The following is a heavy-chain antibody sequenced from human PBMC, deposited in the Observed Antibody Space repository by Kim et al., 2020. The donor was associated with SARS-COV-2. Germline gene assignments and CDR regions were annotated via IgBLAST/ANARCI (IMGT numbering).Heavy chain of an antibody. D-gene: IGHD2-15*01. Sequence: GGSLRLSCAASGFTFSSYSMNWVRQAPGKGLEWVSSISSSSSYIYYADSVKGRFTISRDNAKNSLYLQMNSLRAEDTAVYYCARGLGVTPPFDYWGQGTLITVSS. CDR2: ISSSSSYI. V-gene: IGHV3-21*01. CDR3: ARGLGVTPPFDY. CDR1: GFTFSSYS. J-gene: IGHJ4*02.